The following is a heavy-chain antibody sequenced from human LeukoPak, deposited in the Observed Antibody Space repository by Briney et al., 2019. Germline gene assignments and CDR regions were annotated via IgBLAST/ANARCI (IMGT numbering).Heavy chain of an antibody. Sequence: GGSLRLSCAASGFTFSSYAMSWVRQAPGKGLEWVSGTSNIGGTTYYADSVRGRFTISRDNSKNTLYLQLNSLRAEDTAVYYCARDMTTVTTGDYWGQGTLVTVSS. V-gene: IGHV3-23*01. CDR2: TSNIGGTT. D-gene: IGHD4-17*01. CDR1: GFTFSSYA. J-gene: IGHJ4*02. CDR3: ARDMTTVTTGDY.